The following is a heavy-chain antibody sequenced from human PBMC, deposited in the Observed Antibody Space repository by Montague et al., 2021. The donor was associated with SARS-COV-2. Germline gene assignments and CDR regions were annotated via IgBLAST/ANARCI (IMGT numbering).Heavy chain of an antibody. CDR1: GVSISSYY. D-gene: IGHD2-21*01. CDR3: ARGVASSEGNWFDP. J-gene: IGHJ5*02. Sequence: ETLSLTCTVPGVSISSYYWIWIRQPPGKGLGWIGYIYYTGSTNYNPSLKSRVTISVDTSKNQFPLKLSSVTAADTAVYYCARGVASSEGNWFDPWGQGTLVTVSS. CDR2: IYYTGST. V-gene: IGHV4-59*01.